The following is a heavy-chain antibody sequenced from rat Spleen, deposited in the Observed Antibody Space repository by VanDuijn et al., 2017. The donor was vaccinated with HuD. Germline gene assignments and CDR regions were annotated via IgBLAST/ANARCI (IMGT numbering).Heavy chain of an antibody. V-gene: IGHV3-3*01. CDR3: TRSVSGSSGFVY. CDR2: IDSPGST. Sequence: EVQLQESGPGLVKPSQSLSLTCSVTDHSVTSSYRWNWIRKFPGNKLEWMGFIDSPGSTTYNPTLKRRISITRDTSKNQFFLQVNSVTTEDTATYYCTRSVSGSSGFVYWGQGTLVTVSS. J-gene: IGHJ3*01. CDR1: DHSVTSSYR. D-gene: IGHD5-1*01.